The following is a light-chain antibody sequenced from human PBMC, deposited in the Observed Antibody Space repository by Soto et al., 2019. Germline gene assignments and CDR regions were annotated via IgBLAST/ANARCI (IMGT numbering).Light chain of an antibody. Sequence: EIVLTQSPATLSLSPGEGATLYCRASQSVGSDLSWFQQKPGQPPRLLLYEVSNRAPGIPARFSGSGSGTDFTLTIRSLEPEDFELYYCQQRSQWPPTFGGGTKVDIK. CDR1: QSVGSD. V-gene: IGKV3-11*01. CDR3: QQRSQWPPT. CDR2: EVS. J-gene: IGKJ4*01.